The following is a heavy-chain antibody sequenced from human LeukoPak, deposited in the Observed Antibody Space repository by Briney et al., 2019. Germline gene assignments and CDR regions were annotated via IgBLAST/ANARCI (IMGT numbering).Heavy chain of an antibody. CDR3: ARGGDPHYGMDV. CDR2: INPSGGST. CDR1: GYTFTSYY. Sequence: ASVKVSCKASGYTFTSYYMHWVRQAPGQGLEWMGIINPSGGSTSYAQKFQGRVTISVDTSKNQCSLKLSSVTAADTAVYYCARGGDPHYGMDVWGQGTTVTVSS. D-gene: IGHD2-21*01. V-gene: IGHV1-46*01. J-gene: IGHJ6*02.